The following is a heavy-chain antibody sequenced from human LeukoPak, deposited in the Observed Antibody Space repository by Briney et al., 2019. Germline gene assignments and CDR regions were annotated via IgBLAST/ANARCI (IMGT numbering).Heavy chain of an antibody. J-gene: IGHJ4*02. CDR1: GFTFSSYE. Sequence: PGGSLRLYCAASGFTFSSYEMNWVRQAPGKGLERVSYISSSGSTIYYGDSVKGRFTISRDNAKNSLYLQMNSLRGEDTAVYYCARDEFGATVTTPYLDYWGQGTLVTVSS. V-gene: IGHV3-48*03. CDR2: ISSSGSTI. CDR3: ARDEFGATVTTPYLDY. D-gene: IGHD4-17*01.